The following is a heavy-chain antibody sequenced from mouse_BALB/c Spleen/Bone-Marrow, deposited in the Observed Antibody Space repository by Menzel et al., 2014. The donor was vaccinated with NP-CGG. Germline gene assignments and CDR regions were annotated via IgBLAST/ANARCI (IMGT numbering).Heavy chain of an antibody. V-gene: IGHV1-82*01. Sequence: VHLVESGAELVKPGASVKISCKASGYAFSSSWMNWVKQRPGQGLEWIGRIYLGDGDTNYNGKFKGKATLTADKSSSTAYMQLSSLTAVDSAVYFCARHAYGNSYWYFDVWGAGTTVTVSS. CDR2: IYLGDGDT. CDR1: GYAFSSSW. J-gene: IGHJ1*01. CDR3: ARHAYGNSYWYFDV. D-gene: IGHD2-1*01.